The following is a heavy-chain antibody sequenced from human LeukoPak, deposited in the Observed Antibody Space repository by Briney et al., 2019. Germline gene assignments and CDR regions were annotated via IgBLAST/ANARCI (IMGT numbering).Heavy chain of an antibody. V-gene: IGHV1-46*01. J-gene: IGHJ3*02. CDR2: INPSGGST. CDR3: ARDGSYSAIGPPKNAFDI. Sequence: GASVKVSCKASGYTFTSYYMHWVRQAPGQGLEWMGIINPSGGSTSYAQKFQGRVTMTRDTSTSTVYMELSSLRSADTAVYYCARDGSYSAIGPPKNAFDIWGQGTMVTVSS. CDR1: GYTFTSYY. D-gene: IGHD1-26*01.